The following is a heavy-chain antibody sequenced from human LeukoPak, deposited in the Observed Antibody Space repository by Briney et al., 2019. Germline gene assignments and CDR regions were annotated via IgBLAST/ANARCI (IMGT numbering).Heavy chain of an antibody. D-gene: IGHD6-19*01. CDR3: ATRYSSGWTGWFDP. J-gene: IGHJ5*02. CDR2: FDPEDGET. Sequence: ASVKVSCKVSGYTLTELSMHWVRQAPGKGLEWMGGFDPEDGETIYAQKFQGRVTMTEDTSTDTAYMELSSLRSEDTAVYYCATRYSSGWTGWFDPWGQGTLVTVSS. CDR1: GYTLTELS. V-gene: IGHV1-24*01.